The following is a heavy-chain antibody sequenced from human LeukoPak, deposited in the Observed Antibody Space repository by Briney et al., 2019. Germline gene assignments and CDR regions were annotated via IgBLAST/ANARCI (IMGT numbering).Heavy chain of an antibody. V-gene: IGHV4-34*01. D-gene: IGHD2-8*01. CDR3: ARGLGVLMVYAKRHFDY. Sequence: SETLSLTCAVYGGSFSGYYWSWIRQPPRKGLEWIGEINHSGSTNYNPSLKSRVTISVDTSKNQFSLKLSSVTAADTAVYYCARGLGVLMVYAKRHFDYRGQGTLVTVSS. CDR1: GGSFSGYY. CDR2: INHSGST. J-gene: IGHJ4*02.